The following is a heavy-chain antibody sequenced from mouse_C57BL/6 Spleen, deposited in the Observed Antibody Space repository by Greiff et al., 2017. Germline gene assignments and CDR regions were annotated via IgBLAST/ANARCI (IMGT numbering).Heavy chain of an antibody. Sequence: VKLVESGPGLVAPSQSLSITCTVSGFSLTSYGVDWVRQSPGKGLEWLGVIWGVGSTNYTSALKSRLSISKDNSKSQVFFKMIRLQTDDTAMYYCATSTGPFAYWGQGTLVTVSA. D-gene: IGHD4-1*02. J-gene: IGHJ3*01. CDR2: IWGVGST. CDR3: ATSTGPFAY. V-gene: IGHV2-6*01. CDR1: GFSLTSYG.